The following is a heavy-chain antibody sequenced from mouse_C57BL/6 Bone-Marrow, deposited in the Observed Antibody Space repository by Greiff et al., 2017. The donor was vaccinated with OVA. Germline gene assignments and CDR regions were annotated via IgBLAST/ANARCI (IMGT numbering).Heavy chain of an antibody. V-gene: IGHV1-19*01. CDR1: GYTFTDYY. CDR3: ARDGYDYSYYYAMDY. CDR2: INPYNGGT. Sequence: VQLQQSGPVLVKPGASVKMSCKASGYTFTDYYMNWVKQSHGKSLEWIGVINPYNGGTSYNQKFKGKATLTVDKSSSTAYMELNSPTSEDSAVYYCARDGYDYSYYYAMDYWGQGTSVTVSS. J-gene: IGHJ4*01. D-gene: IGHD2-4*01.